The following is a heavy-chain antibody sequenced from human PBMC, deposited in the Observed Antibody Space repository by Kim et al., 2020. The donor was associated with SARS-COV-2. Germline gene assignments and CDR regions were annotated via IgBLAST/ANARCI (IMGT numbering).Heavy chain of an antibody. Sequence: SETLSLTCTVSGGSISSGGYYWSWIRQHPGKGLEWIGYIYYSGSTYYNPSLKSRVTISVDTSKNQFSLKLSSVTAADTAVYYCARFTPPVGSSLGFDYWGQGTLVTVSS. CDR3: ARFTPPVGSSLGFDY. D-gene: IGHD6-13*01. V-gene: IGHV4-31*03. J-gene: IGHJ4*02. CDR2: IYYSGST. CDR1: GGSISSGGYY.